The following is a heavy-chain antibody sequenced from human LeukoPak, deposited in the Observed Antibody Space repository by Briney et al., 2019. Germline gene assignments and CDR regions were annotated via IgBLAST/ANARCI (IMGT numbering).Heavy chain of an antibody. Sequence: SETLSLTCNVSGGSISSGDSFWSWIRQPPGKGLEWIGCIYYSGTTYYNPSLKSRVTMSVDTSKNQFSLKLSSVTSAYTAVYYVARAPPPYMVTEWGQGTLVTVSS. D-gene: IGHD2-21*02. CDR3: ARAPPPYMVTE. J-gene: IGHJ4*02. V-gene: IGHV4-30-4*01. CDR1: GGSISSGDSF. CDR2: IYYSGTT.